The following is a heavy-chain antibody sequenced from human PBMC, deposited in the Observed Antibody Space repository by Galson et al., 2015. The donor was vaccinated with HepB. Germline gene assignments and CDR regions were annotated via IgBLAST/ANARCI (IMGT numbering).Heavy chain of an antibody. CDR3: AIELQGVVPAAISPYYYYGMDV. CDR1: GFTFSTYG. V-gene: IGHV3-30*02. D-gene: IGHD2-2*01. CDR2: IRYDGSNK. Sequence: SLRLSCAASGFTFSTYGIHWVRQAPGKGLEWVAFIRYDGSNKFYADSVKGRFTISRDNSKNTLYLQMNSLRAEDTAVYYCAIELQGVVPAAISPYYYYGMDVWGQGTTVTVSS. J-gene: IGHJ6*02.